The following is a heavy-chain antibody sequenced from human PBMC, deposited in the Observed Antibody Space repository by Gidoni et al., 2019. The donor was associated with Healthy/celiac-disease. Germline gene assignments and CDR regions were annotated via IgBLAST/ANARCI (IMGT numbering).Heavy chain of an antibody. CDR3: AKARGYGVTYYYYGMDV. CDR1: GFTFDDST. CDR2: ISWDGGST. J-gene: IGHJ6*02. V-gene: IGHV3-43*01. Sequence: EVQLVESGGVVVQPGGSLRLSCAASGFTFDDSTMHWVRQAPGKGLEWVSLISWDGGSTYYADSVKGRFTISRDNSKNSLYLQMNSLRTEDTALYYCAKARGYGVTYYYYGMDVWGQGTTVTVSS. D-gene: IGHD5-12*01.